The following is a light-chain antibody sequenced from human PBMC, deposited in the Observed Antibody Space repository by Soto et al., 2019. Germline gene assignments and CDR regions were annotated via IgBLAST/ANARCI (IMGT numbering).Light chain of an antibody. J-gene: IGKJ5*01. CDR1: QTVTRNY. CDR3: QQHGSSPIT. V-gene: IGKV3-20*01. CDR2: GAS. Sequence: ETVLTQSPSTLSFSQGERATLSCRASQTVTRNYLAWHQQKPGQTPRLLVYGASSRATGIPDRFSGSGSGTDFTLTISRLEPEDFAVYYCQQHGSSPITFGQGTRLEIK.